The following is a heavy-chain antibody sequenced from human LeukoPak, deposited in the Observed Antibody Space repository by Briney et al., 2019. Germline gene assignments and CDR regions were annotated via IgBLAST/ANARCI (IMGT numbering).Heavy chain of an antibody. D-gene: IGHD3-22*01. Sequence: SETLSLTCTVIGGSISSYYWSWIRQPPGKGLEWIGYIYYSGSTNYNPSLKSRVTISVDTSKNQFSLKLSSVTAADTAVYYCARQTLHYDSSGYYFIDAFDIWGQGTMVTVSS. CDR1: GGSISSYY. CDR3: ARQTLHYDSSGYYFIDAFDI. CDR2: IYYSGST. J-gene: IGHJ3*02. V-gene: IGHV4-59*08.